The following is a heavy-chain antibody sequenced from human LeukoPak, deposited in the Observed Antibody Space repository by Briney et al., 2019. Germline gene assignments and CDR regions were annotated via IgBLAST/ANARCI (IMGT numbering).Heavy chain of an antibody. V-gene: IGHV1-18*04. Sequence: ASVKVSCKASGYTFTSYGLTWVRQAPGRGLEWMGWISAYNGNTNYAQNLQDRVTMTTDTSTSTAYMELRGLRSDDTAVYYCARDMGYCSSTSCSKSHYWGQGTLVTVSS. D-gene: IGHD2-2*01. CDR1: GYTFTSYG. J-gene: IGHJ4*02. CDR2: ISAYNGNT. CDR3: ARDMGYCSSTSCSKSHY.